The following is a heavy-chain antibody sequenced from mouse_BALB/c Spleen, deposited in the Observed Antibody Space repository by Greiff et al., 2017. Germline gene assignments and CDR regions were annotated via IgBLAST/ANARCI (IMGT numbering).Heavy chain of an antibody. CDR3: ANHGNYFFDY. D-gene: IGHD2-1*01. Sequence: QVQLQQSGAELAKPGASVKMSCKASGYTFTSYWMHWVKQRPGQGLEWIGYINPSTGYTEYNQKFKDKATLTADKSSSTAYMQLSSLTSEDSAVYYCANHGNYFFDYWGQGTTLTVSS. CDR1: GYTFTSYW. CDR2: INPSTGYT. J-gene: IGHJ2*01. V-gene: IGHV1-7*01.